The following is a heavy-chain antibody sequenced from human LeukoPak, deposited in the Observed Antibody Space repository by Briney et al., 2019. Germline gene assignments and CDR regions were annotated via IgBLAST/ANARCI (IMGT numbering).Heavy chain of an antibody. CDR1: GYTFNTYG. D-gene: IGHD6-19*01. CDR2: ISAYNGNT. J-gene: IGHJ5*02. V-gene: IGHV1-18*04. CDR3: ARDGRQWVPLNWFDP. Sequence: AASVKVPCKASGYTFNTYGINWVRQAPGQGLEWMGWISAYNGNTNYAQNFQGRITLTTDTSTSTAYMDLTSLRFDDTAVYYCARDGRQWVPLNWFDPWGQGTLVIVSS.